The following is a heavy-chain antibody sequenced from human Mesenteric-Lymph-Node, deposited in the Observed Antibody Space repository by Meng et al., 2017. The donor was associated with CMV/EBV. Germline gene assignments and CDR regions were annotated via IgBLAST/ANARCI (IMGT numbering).Heavy chain of an antibody. V-gene: IGHV3-74*01. CDR1: GFTFSRYW. J-gene: IGHJ6*02. CDR2: INSDGSDT. CDR3: AREGDSSSWYGVYYYYYYGMDV. Sequence: GGSLRLSCAASGFTFSRYWMYWVRQTPGKGLVWVSRINSDGSDTIYADSVKGRFTISRDNAKNTLYLQMNSLRVEDTAVYYCAREGDSSSWYGVYYYYYYGMDVWGQGTTVTVSS. D-gene: IGHD6-13*01.